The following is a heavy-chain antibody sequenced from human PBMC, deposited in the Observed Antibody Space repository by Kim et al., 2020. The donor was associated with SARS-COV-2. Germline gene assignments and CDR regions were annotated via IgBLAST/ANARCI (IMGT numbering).Heavy chain of an antibody. CDR1: GFSLSTSGVG. CDR2: IYWDDDK. CDR3: AHRRGYSGYDDPHFDY. D-gene: IGHD5-12*01. V-gene: IGHV2-5*02. Sequence: SGPTLVKPTQTLTLTCTFSGFSLSTSGVGVGWIRQPPGKALEWLALIYWDDDKRYSPSLKSRLTITKDTSKNQVVLTMTNMDPVDTATYYCAHRRGYSGYDDPHFDYWGQGTLVTVSS. J-gene: IGHJ4*02.